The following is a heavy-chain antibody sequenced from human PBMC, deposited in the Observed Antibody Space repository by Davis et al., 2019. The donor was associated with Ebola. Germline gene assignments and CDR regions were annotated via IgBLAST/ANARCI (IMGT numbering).Heavy chain of an antibody. V-gene: IGHV4-39*01. CDR1: GGSISSSSYY. CDR3: ARLGLGPLRFPFDY. CDR2: IYYSGST. J-gene: IGHJ4*02. Sequence: MPSETLSLTCTVSGGSISSSSYYWGWIRQPPGKGLEWIGSIYYSGSTYYSPSLKSRVTISVDTSKNQFSLKLSSVTAADTAVYYCARLGLGPLRFPFDYWGQGTLVTVSS. D-gene: IGHD5-12*01.